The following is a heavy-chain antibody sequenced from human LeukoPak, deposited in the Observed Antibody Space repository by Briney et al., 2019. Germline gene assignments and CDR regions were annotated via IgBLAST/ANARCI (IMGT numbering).Heavy chain of an antibody. Sequence: ASVKVSCKASGGTFSSYAISWVRQAPGQGLEWMGGIIPIFGTANYAQKFQGRVTITADKSTSTAYMELSSQRSEDTAVYYCASNSCGYFYWFDPWGQGTLVTVSS. CDR2: IIPIFGTA. D-gene: IGHD5-18*01. J-gene: IGHJ5*02. V-gene: IGHV1-69*06. CDR3: ASNSCGYFYWFDP. CDR1: GGTFSSYA.